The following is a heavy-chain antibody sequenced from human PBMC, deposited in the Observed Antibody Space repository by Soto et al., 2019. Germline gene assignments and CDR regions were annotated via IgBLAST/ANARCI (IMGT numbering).Heavy chain of an antibody. CDR3: ARDPYLGDHQY. D-gene: IGHD3-16*01. J-gene: IGHJ4*02. CDR2: ISAYSGKT. CDR1: GYTFTTYG. Sequence: ASVKVSCKTSGYTFTTYGISWVRQAPGQGLEWVGWISAYSGKTHYAQKFQGKVTMTTDTSTNTAYLEMRSLRSDDTAVYYCARDPYLGDHQYWGQGTLVTVSS. V-gene: IGHV1-18*01.